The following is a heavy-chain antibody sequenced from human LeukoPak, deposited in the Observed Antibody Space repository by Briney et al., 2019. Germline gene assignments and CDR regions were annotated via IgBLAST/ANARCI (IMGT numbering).Heavy chain of an antibody. CDR2: IYYSGST. Sequence: PSETLSLTCTVSGGSISSSSYYWGWIRQPPGKGLEWIGSIYYSGSTYYNPSLKSRVTISVDTSKNQFSLKLSSVTAADTAVYYCARLSYGDYVSYWGQGTLVTVSS. CDR3: ARLSYGDYVSY. V-gene: IGHV4-39*01. D-gene: IGHD4-17*01. CDR1: GGSISSSSYY. J-gene: IGHJ4*02.